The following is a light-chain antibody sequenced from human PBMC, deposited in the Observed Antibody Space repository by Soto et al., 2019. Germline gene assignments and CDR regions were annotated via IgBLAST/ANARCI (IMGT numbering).Light chain of an antibody. CDR2: KAS. J-gene: IGKJ1*01. V-gene: IGKV1-5*03. CDR3: QHYNTYPWT. CDR1: QNVAHF. Sequence: DIHMTQSPSTLSASLGDMVGINCRASQNVAHFLNWYQQKPGKAPKLLIYKASHLESGVPSRFSGSGSGTEFTLTISSLQPGDFATYYCQHYNTYPWTFGHGTKVDIK.